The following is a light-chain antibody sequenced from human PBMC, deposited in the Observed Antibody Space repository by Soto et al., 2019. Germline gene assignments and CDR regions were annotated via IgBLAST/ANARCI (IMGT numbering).Light chain of an antibody. V-gene: IGLV2-8*01. CDR2: EVS. Sequence: QSVLTQPPSASGSPGQSVTISCTGTSSDVGGYNYVSWYQQHPGKAPKLMIYEVSKRPSGVPDRFSGSKSGNTASLTVSGLQAEDEADYYCSSYAGSRYVFGTGTKVTLL. CDR1: SSDVGGYNY. CDR3: SSYAGSRYV. J-gene: IGLJ1*01.